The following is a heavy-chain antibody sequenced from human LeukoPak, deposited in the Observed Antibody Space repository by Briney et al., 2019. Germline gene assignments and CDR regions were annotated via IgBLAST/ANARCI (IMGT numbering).Heavy chain of an antibody. J-gene: IGHJ6*03. CDR1: GGSISSGSYY. Sequence: PSETLSLTCTVSGGSISSGSYYWSWIRQPAGKGLEWIGRIYTSGSTNYNPSLKSRVTISVDTSKNQFSLKLSSVTAADTAVYYCARRRGSWDNYYYYYMDVWGKGTTVTVSS. D-gene: IGHD1-26*01. V-gene: IGHV4-61*02. CDR3: ARRRGSWDNYYYYYMDV. CDR2: IYTSGST.